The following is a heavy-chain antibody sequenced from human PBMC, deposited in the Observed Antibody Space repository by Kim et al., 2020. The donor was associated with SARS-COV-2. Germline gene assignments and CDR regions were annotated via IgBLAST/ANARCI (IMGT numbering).Heavy chain of an antibody. V-gene: IGHV3-21*01. Sequence: GGSLRLSCAASGFTFSSYSMNWVRQAPGKGLEWVSSISSSSSYIYYADSVKGRFTISRDNAKNSLYLQMNSLRAEDTAVYYCATNSYGSGSYVHFDYWGQGTLVTVSS. CDR3: ATNSYGSGSYVHFDY. CDR2: ISSSSSYI. CDR1: GFTFSSYS. D-gene: IGHD3-10*01. J-gene: IGHJ4*02.